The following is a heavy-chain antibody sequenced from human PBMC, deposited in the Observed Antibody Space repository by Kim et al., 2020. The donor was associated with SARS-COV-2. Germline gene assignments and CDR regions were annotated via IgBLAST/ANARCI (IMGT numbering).Heavy chain of an antibody. CDR3: SRGTGLTMTVGDAFDV. D-gene: IGHD3-22*01. V-gene: IGHV4-59*12. J-gene: IGHJ3*01. CDR2: VFYRGST. Sequence: SETLSLTCIVSGGSISGYYWSWIRQSPGQGLEWIGYVFYRGSTHYNPSLKSRVTMSLDTSKNHFSLRLSSVTAADTAVYYCSRGTGLTMTVGDAFDVWGQGTTVTDSS. CDR1: GGSISGYY.